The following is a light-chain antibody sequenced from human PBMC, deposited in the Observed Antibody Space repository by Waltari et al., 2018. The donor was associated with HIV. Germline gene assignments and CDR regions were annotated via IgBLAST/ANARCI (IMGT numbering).Light chain of an antibody. V-gene: IGLV2-14*01. J-gene: IGLJ6*01. CDR3: TSYVSSASPV. Sequence: QSSLTQPASGAGSPGQAVTIPWDGYGYEYVSWYQHHPGKAPTVIIYEATNRPSGLSNRFSGSKSGNMATLTISRLQPEDEAVYFCTSYVSSASPVFGRGTKVTVL. CDR1: GYGYEY. CDR2: EAT.